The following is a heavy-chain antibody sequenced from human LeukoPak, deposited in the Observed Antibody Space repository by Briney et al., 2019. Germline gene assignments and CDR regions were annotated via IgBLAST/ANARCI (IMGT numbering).Heavy chain of an antibody. Sequence: SGTLSLTCAVSGGSISTSNWWSWVRQPPGKGLEWIGEIYHSGSTNYNPSLKSRVTISVDKSKNQFSLKLSSVTAADTAVYYCARHDQGQQLVPFDYWGQGTLLTVSS. CDR2: IYHSGST. D-gene: IGHD6-13*01. V-gene: IGHV4-4*02. CDR1: GGSISTSNW. CDR3: ARHDQGQQLVPFDY. J-gene: IGHJ4*02.